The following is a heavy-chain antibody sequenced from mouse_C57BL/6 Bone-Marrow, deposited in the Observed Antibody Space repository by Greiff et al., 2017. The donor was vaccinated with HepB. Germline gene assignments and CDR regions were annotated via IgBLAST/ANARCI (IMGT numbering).Heavy chain of an antibody. CDR1: GFTFSDYG. J-gene: IGHJ1*03. CDR3: ARQDWYFDV. V-gene: IGHV5-15*01. Sequence: EVKLVESGGGLVQPGGSLKLSCAASGFTFSDYGMAWVRQAPRKGPEWVAFISNLAYSIYYADTVTGRFTISRENAKNTLYLEMSSLRSEDTAMYYCARQDWYFDVWGTGTTVTVSS. CDR2: ISNLAYSI.